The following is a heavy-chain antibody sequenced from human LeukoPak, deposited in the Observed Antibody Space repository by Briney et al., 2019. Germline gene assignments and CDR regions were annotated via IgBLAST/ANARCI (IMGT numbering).Heavy chain of an antibody. V-gene: IGHV1-18*01. J-gene: IGHJ4*02. D-gene: IGHD2-2*01. CDR1: GYTFTSYG. CDR3: ARGRGVVVPAAVDY. Sequence: GASVKVSCKASGYTFTSYGISWVRQAPGHGLEWMGWISAYNGNTNFTQKLQGRVPMTTDTSTSTAYMELRSLRSDDTAVYYCARGRGVVVPAAVDYWGQGTLVTVSS. CDR2: ISAYNGNT.